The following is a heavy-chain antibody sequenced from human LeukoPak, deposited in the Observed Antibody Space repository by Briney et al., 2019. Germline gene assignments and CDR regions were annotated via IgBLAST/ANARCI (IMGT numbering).Heavy chain of an antibody. CDR1: VGSINSYY. V-gene: IGHV4-4*07. D-gene: IGHD4-23*01. J-gene: IGHJ4*02. CDR3: ARGGKATVVTM. Sequence: SETLSLTCTVSVGSINSYYWSWIRQPAGKGLEWIGRIYSSGSTNYNPSLKSRVSMSVDTSKNQFSLKLTSGTDADTAVYSCARGGKATVVTMWGQGILVTVSS. CDR2: IYSSGST.